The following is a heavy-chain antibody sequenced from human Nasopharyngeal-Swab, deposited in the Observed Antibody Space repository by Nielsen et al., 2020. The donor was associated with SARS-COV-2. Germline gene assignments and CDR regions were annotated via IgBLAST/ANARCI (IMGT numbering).Heavy chain of an antibody. CDR1: GFTFSNYN. D-gene: IGHD3-3*01. V-gene: IGHV3-21*01. Sequence: GGSLRLSCAASGFTFSNYNMNWVRQAPGKGLEWVPSISSSSTYIYYADSVKGRFTISRDNTKNSLSLQMNSLRAEDTAVYYCARDGLDYDFWSAYFMDVWGQGTTVTVSS. CDR2: ISSSSTYI. CDR3: ARDGLDYDFWSAYFMDV. J-gene: IGHJ6*02.